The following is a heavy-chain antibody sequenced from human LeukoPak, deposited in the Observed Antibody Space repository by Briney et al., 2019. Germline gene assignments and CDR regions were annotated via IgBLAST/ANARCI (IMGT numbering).Heavy chain of an antibody. J-gene: IGHJ4*02. Sequence: SETLSLTCTVSGGSISSYYWSWIRQPPGKGLEWIGYIYYSGSTNYNPSLKSRVTISVDTSKNQFSLKLSSVTAADTAVYYCAREVREGYSSSWYFDYWGQGTLVTVSS. CDR2: IYYSGST. V-gene: IGHV4-59*01. CDR1: GGSISSYY. D-gene: IGHD6-13*01. CDR3: AREVREGYSSSWYFDY.